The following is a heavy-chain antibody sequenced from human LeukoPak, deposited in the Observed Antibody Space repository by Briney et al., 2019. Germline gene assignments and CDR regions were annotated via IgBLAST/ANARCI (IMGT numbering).Heavy chain of an antibody. V-gene: IGHV3-30*04. CDR1: GFTFSLYA. CDR3: AKEAYYYGSGSYYNIDY. CDR2: ISHDGSNK. Sequence: GRSLRLSCAASGFTFSLYAMHWVRQAPGKGLEWVAAISHDGSNKYYADSVKGRFTISRDNSKDTLYLQMNSLRAEDTAVYYCAKEAYYYGSGSYYNIDYWGQGTLVTVSS. D-gene: IGHD3-10*01. J-gene: IGHJ4*02.